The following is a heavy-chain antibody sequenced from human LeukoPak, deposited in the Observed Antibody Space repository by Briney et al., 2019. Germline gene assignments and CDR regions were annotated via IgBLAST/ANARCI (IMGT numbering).Heavy chain of an antibody. D-gene: IGHD3-16*02. CDR1: GFNFNDAA. Sequence: GGSLRLSCAASGFNFNDAAMTWVRQAPGKGLEWVSLIASSGRNTYYTDSVRGRFTISRDNSKKTLSLQMNSLRVEDTAIYYCAKDMQLSAWGLGTMVTVSS. J-gene: IGHJ3*01. CDR2: IASSGRNT. CDR3: AKDMQLSA. V-gene: IGHV3-23*01.